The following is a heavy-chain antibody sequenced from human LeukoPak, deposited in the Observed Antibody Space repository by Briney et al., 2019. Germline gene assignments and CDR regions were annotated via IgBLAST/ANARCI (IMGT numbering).Heavy chain of an antibody. CDR2: ISSSGSTI. D-gene: IGHD3-22*01. V-gene: IGHV3-11*01. CDR3: AKDRRSMIVEY. J-gene: IGHJ4*02. CDR1: GFTFSDYY. Sequence: GGSLRLSCAASGFTFSDYYMSWIRQAPGKGLEWVSYISSSGSTIYYADSVKGRFTISRDNAKNSLYLQMNSLRAEDTAVYYCAKDRRSMIVEYWGQGTLVTVSS.